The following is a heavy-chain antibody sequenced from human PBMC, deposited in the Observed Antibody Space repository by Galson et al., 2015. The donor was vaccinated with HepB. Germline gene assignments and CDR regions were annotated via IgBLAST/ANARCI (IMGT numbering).Heavy chain of an antibody. D-gene: IGHD5-12*01. CDR1: GGSFSGYY. Sequence: ETLCLTCAVYGGSFSGYYWSWLRQPPGRGLEWIGEINHSGSNNYNPSLKSRVTISVDTSKNQFSLKLSSVTAADTAVYYCARGGGYGAYRGLLGYWGQGTLVTVSS. J-gene: IGHJ4*02. CDR2: INHSGSN. CDR3: ARGGGYGAYRGLLGY. V-gene: IGHV4-34*01.